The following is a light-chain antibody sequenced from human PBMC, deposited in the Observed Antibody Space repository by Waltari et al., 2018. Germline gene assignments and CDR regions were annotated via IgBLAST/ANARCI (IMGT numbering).Light chain of an antibody. CDR1: QGLDRKGYKY. Sequence: DIVMTQSPLSLPVTSGETASISCRSSQGLDRKGYKYLDWYLQKPGQSPQLLIYLGSNRASGVPDRFSGSGSDTDFTLKISRVEAEDVGIYYCMQGLQTPTFGQGTRLDI. V-gene: IGKV2-28*01. CDR3: MQGLQTPT. CDR2: LGS. J-gene: IGKJ5*01.